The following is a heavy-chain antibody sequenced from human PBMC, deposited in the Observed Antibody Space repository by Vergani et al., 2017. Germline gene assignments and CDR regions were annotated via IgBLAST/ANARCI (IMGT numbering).Heavy chain of an antibody. CDR1: GGSISSYY. CDR2: IYYSGST. V-gene: IGHV4-59*01. Sequence: QVQLQESGPGLVKPSETLSLTCTVSGGSISSYYWSWIRQPPGKGLEWIGYIYYSGSTNYNPSLKSRVTISVDTSKNQFSLKLSSVTAADTAVYYCARXIGLAVAGSLYWGSYYYYGMDVWGQGTTVTVSS. D-gene: IGHD6-19*01. J-gene: IGHJ6*02. CDR3: ARXIGLAVAGSLYWGSYYYYGMDV.